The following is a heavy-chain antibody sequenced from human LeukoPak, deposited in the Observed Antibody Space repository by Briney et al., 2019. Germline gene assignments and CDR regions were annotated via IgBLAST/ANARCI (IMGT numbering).Heavy chain of an antibody. D-gene: IGHD3-10*01. CDR1: GGSISSSSYY. Sequence: SETLSLTCTVSGGSISSSSYYWGWIRQPPGKGLEWIGSIYYSGSTYYNPSLKSRVTISVDTSKNQFSLKLISVPAADPAVYYCPRLCRRDYYGSGSLWSQGTLVTVSS. CDR2: IYYSGST. J-gene: IGHJ1*01. CDR3: PRLCRRDYYGSGSL. V-gene: IGHV4-39*01.